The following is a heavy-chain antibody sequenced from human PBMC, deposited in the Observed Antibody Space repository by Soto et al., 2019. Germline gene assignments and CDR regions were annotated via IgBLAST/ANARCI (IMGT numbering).Heavy chain of an antibody. CDR3: AKGGTDIVLVPAAGDYYGMDV. D-gene: IGHD2-2*01. CDR2: IDGGNGNT. CDR1: GYTFTSYA. Sequence: QVQLVQSGAEEKKPGASVKVSCKASGYTFTSYAMHWVRQAPGQRLEWMGWIDGGNGNTKYSQKFQGRVAITRDTSVSTAYMELSSLRSEDTAVYYCAKGGTDIVLVPAAGDYYGMDVWGQGTTVTVS. V-gene: IGHV1-3*05. J-gene: IGHJ6*02.